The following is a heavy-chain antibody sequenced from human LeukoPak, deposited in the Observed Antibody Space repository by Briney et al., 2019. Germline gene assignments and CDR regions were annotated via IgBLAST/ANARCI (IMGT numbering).Heavy chain of an antibody. J-gene: IGHJ3*02. CDR2: IYYSGNT. V-gene: IGHV4-39*01. CDR3: ARPFYYYDSSGGMSAFDI. CDR1: GGSISSSSYY. Sequence: SETLSLTCTVSGGSISSSSYYWGCIRQPPGKGLECIGSIYYSGNTYYNPSLKSRVTISVDTSKNQFSLKLSSVTAADTAVYYCARPFYYYDSSGGMSAFDIWGQGTMVTVSS. D-gene: IGHD3-22*01.